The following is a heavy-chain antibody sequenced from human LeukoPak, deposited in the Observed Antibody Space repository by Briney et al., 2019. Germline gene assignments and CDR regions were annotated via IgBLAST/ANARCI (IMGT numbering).Heavy chain of an antibody. J-gene: IGHJ3*02. CDR3: ARERTGDSSGYSAFDI. V-gene: IGHV1-69*05. Sequence: AASVTVSCKASGGTFSSYAISWVRQAPGQGLGWMGGIIPIFGTANYAQKFQGRVTITTDESTSTAYMELSSLRSEDTAVYYCARERTGDSSGYSAFDIWGQGTMVTVSS. CDR1: GGTFSSYA. D-gene: IGHD3-22*01. CDR2: IIPIFGTA.